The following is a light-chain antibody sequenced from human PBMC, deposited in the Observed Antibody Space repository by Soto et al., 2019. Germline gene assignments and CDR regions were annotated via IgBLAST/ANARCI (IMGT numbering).Light chain of an antibody. CDR1: QSISDT. J-gene: IGKJ1*01. CDR3: QQYNNWPSWT. V-gene: IGKV3D-15*01. CDR2: GTS. Sequence: DIVMTQSPATLSVSPGGRAALSCRASQSISDTLAWYQQKPGQAPRLLLYGTSSRATGIPARFSGSGSGTEFTLTISSLQSEDFAVYYCQQYNNWPSWTFGQGTKVDIK.